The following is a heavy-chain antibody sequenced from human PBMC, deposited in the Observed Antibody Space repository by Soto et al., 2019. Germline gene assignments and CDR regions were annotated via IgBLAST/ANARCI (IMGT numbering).Heavy chain of an antibody. J-gene: IGHJ4*02. Sequence: GGSLSLSCAASGFTFSSYSMNWVRQAPGKGLEWVSSISSSSSYIYYADSVKGRFTISRDNAKNSLYLQMNSLRAEDTAVYYCARYSYCSGGSCFDYWGQGTLVTVSS. D-gene: IGHD2-15*01. V-gene: IGHV3-21*01. CDR2: ISSSSSYI. CDR1: GFTFSSYS. CDR3: ARYSYCSGGSCFDY.